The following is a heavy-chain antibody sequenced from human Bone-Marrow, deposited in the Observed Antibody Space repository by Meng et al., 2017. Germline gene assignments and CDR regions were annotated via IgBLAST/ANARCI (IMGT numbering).Heavy chain of an antibody. CDR1: GFTVNSNY. CDR2: IYSGDST. Sequence: EVQLVESGGGLIQPGGSLRLSCAVSGFTVNSNYMTWVRQAPGKGLEWVSMIYSGDSTYYADSVKGRFTISRDNSKNILYLQMNSLRADDTALYYCARQDPPFDYWGQGTLVTISS. J-gene: IGHJ4*02. CDR3: ARQDPPFDY. V-gene: IGHV3-53*01.